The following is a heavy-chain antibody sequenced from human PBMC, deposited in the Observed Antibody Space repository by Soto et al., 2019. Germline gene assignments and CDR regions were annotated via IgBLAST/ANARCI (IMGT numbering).Heavy chain of an antibody. CDR1: GFTFSKYT. D-gene: IGHD4-17*01. V-gene: IGHV3-23*01. CDR2: ISGRGGST. J-gene: IGHJ6*02. Sequence: GGTVTLSXTASGFTFSKYTMRWLRQAPDTGLEWVSAISGRGGSTYYADSVKGRSTISRDNSKNMLFLQMNSLRAEDTALYYCAKDSTVTTSLYSYYYGLDVWGQGTTVTVSS. CDR3: AKDSTVTTSLYSYYYGLDV.